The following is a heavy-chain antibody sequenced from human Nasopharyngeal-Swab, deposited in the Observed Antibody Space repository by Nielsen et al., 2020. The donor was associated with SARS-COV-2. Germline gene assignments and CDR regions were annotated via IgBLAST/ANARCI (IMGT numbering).Heavy chain of an antibody. D-gene: IGHD6-13*01. J-gene: IGHJ4*02. CDR3: AREGSSWYKFDY. Sequence: SQTLSLTCGVYGGSLSDYSWNWIRQPAGKGLEWIGRIYTSGSTNYNPSLKSRVTISVDTSKNQFSLKLSSVTAADTAVYYCAREGSSWYKFDYWGQGTLVTVSS. CDR2: IYTSGST. CDR1: GGSLSDYS. V-gene: IGHV4-4*07.